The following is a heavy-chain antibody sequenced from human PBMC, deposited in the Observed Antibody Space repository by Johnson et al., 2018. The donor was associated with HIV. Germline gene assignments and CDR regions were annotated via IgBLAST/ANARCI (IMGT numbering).Heavy chain of an antibody. CDR3: TRGSFTDDAFDV. V-gene: IGHV3-66*02. J-gene: IGHJ3*01. Sequence: VQLVESGGGLVQPGGSLRLSCVGSSNYKSWVRQAPGKGLEWVSVLYSGGSTYYADSVKGRFTISRDTSKNMLYLQMNSLRPEDTAVYYCTRGSFTDDAFDVWGLGTMVTVSS. CDR2: LYSGGST. D-gene: IGHD1-26*01. CDR1: SNY.